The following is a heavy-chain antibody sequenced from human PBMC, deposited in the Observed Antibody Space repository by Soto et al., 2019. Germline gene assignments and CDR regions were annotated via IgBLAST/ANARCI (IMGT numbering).Heavy chain of an antibody. D-gene: IGHD3-10*01. Sequence: QVQLVQSGAEVKKPGASVKVSCKASGYTFTGYYMHWVRQAPGQGLEWMGWINPNSGGTNYAQKFQGWVTMTRDTSISTAYMELSRLRSDDTAVYYCARDGVSGSGSSPDFDYWGQGTLVTVSS. J-gene: IGHJ4*02. CDR3: ARDGVSGSGSSPDFDY. CDR1: GYTFTGYY. V-gene: IGHV1-2*04. CDR2: INPNSGGT.